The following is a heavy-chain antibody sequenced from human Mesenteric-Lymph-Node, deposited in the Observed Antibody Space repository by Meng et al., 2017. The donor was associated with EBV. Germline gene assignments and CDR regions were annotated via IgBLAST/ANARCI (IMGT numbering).Heavy chain of an antibody. CDR1: SGSISNSNW. CDR3: ARRGIAEGFDF. Sequence: QVQLQESGPGLVKPSGTLSLTCAVSSGSISNSNWWSWVRQPPGKGLQWIGEIFHSGGTNYNPSLKSRVTISVDKSKNQFSLKVNSLTAADTAVYYCARRGIAEGFDFWGQGTLVTVSS. V-gene: IGHV4-4*02. CDR2: IFHSGGT. J-gene: IGHJ4*02.